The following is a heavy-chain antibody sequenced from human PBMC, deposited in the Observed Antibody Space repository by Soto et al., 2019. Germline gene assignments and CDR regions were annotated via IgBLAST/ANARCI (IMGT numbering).Heavy chain of an antibody. V-gene: IGHV3-23*01. D-gene: IGHD4-4*01. CDR2: ISGSGGST. Sequence: GGSLRLSCAASGFTFSSYAMSWVRQAPGKGLEWVSAISGSGGSTYYEDSVKGRFTISRDNSKNTLYLQMNSLRAEDTAVYYCAKIPHYSNYYFDYWGQGTLVTVSS. CDR3: AKIPHYSNYYFDY. CDR1: GFTFSSYA. J-gene: IGHJ4*02.